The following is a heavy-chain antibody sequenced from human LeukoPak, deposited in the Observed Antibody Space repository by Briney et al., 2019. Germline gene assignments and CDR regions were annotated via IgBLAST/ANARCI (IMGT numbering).Heavy chain of an antibody. CDR3: AKSGGVSSSSGSYSFDY. J-gene: IGHJ4*02. D-gene: IGHD3-10*01. Sequence: GGSLRLSCAASGFTFSSYAMSWVRQAPGKGLEWVSAISGSGGSTYYTDSVKGRFTISRDNSKNTLYLQMSSLRAEDTAVYYCAKSGGVSSSSGSYSFDYWDQGTLVTVSS. CDR1: GFTFSSYA. CDR2: ISGSGGST. V-gene: IGHV3-23*01.